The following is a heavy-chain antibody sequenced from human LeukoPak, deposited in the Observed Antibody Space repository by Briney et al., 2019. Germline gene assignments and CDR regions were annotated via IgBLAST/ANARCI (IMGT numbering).Heavy chain of an antibody. D-gene: IGHD3-22*01. CDR2: IRYDGSNK. V-gene: IGHV3-30*02. CDR3: TTIIGYYYDSGDSTEGY. CDR1: GFTFSSYG. Sequence: GGSLRLSCAASGFTFSSYGMHWVRQAPGKGLEWVAFIRYDGSNKYYADSVKGRFTISRDNAKNSLYLQMNSLRAEDTAVYYCTTIIGYYYDSGDSTEGYWGQGALVTVSS. J-gene: IGHJ4*02.